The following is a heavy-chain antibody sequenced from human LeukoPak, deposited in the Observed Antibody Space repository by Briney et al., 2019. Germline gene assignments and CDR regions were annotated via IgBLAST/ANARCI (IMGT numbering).Heavy chain of an antibody. CDR2: IIPILGIA. CDR3: ARDLGYYGSGSSDFDY. V-gene: IGHV1-69*04. J-gene: IGHJ4*02. Sequence: SVKVSCKASGGTFSSYAVSWVRQAPGQGLEWMGRIIPILGIANYAQKFQGRVTITADKSTSTAYMELSSLRSEDTAVYYCARDLGYYGSGSSDFDYWGQGTLVTVSS. CDR1: GGTFSSYA. D-gene: IGHD3-10*01.